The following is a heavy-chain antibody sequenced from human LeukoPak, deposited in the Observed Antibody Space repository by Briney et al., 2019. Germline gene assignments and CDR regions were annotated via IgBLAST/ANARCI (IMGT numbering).Heavy chain of an antibody. Sequence: GESLKISCKGSGYSFTSYWIGWVRQMPGKGLEWMGIIYPGDSDTRYSPSFQGQVTISADKSISTAYLQWSSLKASDTAMYYCARLDETAYSGSYYGMDVWGQGTTVTVSS. D-gene: IGHD1-26*01. CDR2: IYPGDSDT. CDR3: ARLDETAYSGSYYGMDV. CDR1: GYSFTSYW. J-gene: IGHJ6*02. V-gene: IGHV5-51*01.